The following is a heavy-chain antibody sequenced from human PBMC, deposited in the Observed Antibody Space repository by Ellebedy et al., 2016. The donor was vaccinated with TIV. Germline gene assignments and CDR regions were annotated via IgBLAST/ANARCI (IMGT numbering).Heavy chain of an antibody. J-gene: IGHJ6*02. V-gene: IGHV1-46*01. D-gene: IGHD3-10*01. Sequence: AASVKVSCKASGYTFTSYYMHWVRQAPGQGLEWMGIINPSGGSTSYAQKFQGRVTMTRDTSTSTVYMELSSLRSEDTAVYYCAGRHYGSGSYYPHYYYYGMDVWGQGTTVTVSS. CDR1: GYTFTSYY. CDR2: INPSGGST. CDR3: AGRHYGSGSYYPHYYYYGMDV.